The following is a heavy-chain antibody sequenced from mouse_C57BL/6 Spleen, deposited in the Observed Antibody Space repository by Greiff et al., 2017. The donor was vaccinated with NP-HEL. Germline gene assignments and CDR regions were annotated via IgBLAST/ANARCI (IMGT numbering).Heavy chain of an antibody. CDR1: GYTFTDYE. V-gene: IGHV1-15*01. CDR2: IDPETGGT. Sequence: QVQLQQSGAELVRPGASVTLSCKASGYTFTDYEMHWVKQTPVHGLEWIGAIDPETGGTAYNQKFKGKAILTADKSSSTAYMELRSLTSEDSAVYYCTRSVITTVVEDWYFDVWGTGTTVTVSS. D-gene: IGHD1-1*01. J-gene: IGHJ1*03. CDR3: TRSVITTVVEDWYFDV.